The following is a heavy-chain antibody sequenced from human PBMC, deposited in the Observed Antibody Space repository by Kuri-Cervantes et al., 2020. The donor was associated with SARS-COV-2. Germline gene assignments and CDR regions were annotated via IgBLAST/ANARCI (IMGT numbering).Heavy chain of an antibody. Sequence: SETLSLTCAVYGGSLSGYYWSWIRPPPGKGLEWIGEINHSGSTNYNPSLKSRVTISVDTSKNQFSLKLSSVTAADTAVYYCARARIYRSSTSCRPMAFDIWGQGTMFTVSS. CDR3: ARARIYRSSTSCRPMAFDI. V-gene: IGHV4-34*01. CDR2: INHSGST. D-gene: IGHD2-2*01. CDR1: GGSLSGYY. J-gene: IGHJ3*02.